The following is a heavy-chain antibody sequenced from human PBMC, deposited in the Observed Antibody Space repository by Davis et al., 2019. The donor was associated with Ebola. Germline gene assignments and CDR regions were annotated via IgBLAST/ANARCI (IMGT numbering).Heavy chain of an antibody. V-gene: IGHV4-34*01. D-gene: IGHD3-22*01. Sequence: SETLSLTCAVYGGSFSGYYWSWIRQPPGKGLEWIGSIYYSGSTYYNPSLKSRVTISVDTSKNQFSLKLSSVTAADTAVYYCASYYYDSSGYLVWGQGTLVTVSS. J-gene: IGHJ4*02. CDR3: ASYYYDSSGYLV. CDR2: IYYSGST. CDR1: GGSFSGYY.